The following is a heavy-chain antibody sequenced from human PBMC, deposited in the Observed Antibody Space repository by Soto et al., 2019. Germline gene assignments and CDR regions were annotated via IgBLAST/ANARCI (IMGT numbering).Heavy chain of an antibody. CDR1: GYTFTSYD. D-gene: IGHD4-17*01. CDR3: ACTPSRLATVLRPFDY. V-gene: IGHV1-8*01. CDR2: MNPNSGNT. Sequence: QVQLVQSGAEVKKPGASVKVSCKASGYTFTSYDINWVRQATGQGLEWMGWMNPNSGNTGYAQKIQGRVTMTRNTSISTAYMELSSLRSEDTAVYYCACTPSRLATVLRPFDYWGQGTLVTVSS. J-gene: IGHJ4*02.